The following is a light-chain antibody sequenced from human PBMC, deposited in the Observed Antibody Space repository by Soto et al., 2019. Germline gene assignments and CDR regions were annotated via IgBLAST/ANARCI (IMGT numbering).Light chain of an antibody. CDR1: QSVSSSY. CDR3: QQYGSSPAT. CDR2: GAS. J-gene: IGKJ1*01. V-gene: IGKV3-20*01. Sequence: EIVLTQSPGTLSLSPGERATLSCRASQSVSSSYLAWYQQKPGQAPRLLIYGASSRSTGIPDRFSGSGSGTDSTLTISRLEPEGFAVYYCQQYGSSPATFGQGTKVEIK.